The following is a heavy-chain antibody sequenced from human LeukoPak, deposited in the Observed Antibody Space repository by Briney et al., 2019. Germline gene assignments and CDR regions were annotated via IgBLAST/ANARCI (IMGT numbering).Heavy chain of an antibody. CDR3: ARSLYGHYFDN. V-gene: IGHV4-59*11. CDR1: GGSISNHY. D-gene: IGHD3-10*01. Sequence: SETLSLTCTVSGGSISNHYWSWIRQPPGRGLEWIGYIYSSGSTKYNPSLESRVAMSVDTSKNQFSLKVSSVTAADTAVYYCARSLYGHYFDNWGQGTLVTVSS. J-gene: IGHJ4*02. CDR2: IYSSGST.